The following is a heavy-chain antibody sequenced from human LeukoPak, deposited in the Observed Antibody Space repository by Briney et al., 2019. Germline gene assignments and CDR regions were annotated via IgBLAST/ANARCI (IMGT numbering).Heavy chain of an antibody. Sequence: PGGPLRLSCAASGFTFSSYAMSWVRQAPGKGLEWVSAISGSGGSTYYADSVKGRFTISRDNSKNTLYLQMNSLRAEDTAVYYCARRDYSNYDLDYWGQGTLVTVSS. CDR3: ARRDYSNYDLDY. J-gene: IGHJ4*02. CDR2: ISGSGGST. CDR1: GFTFSSYA. V-gene: IGHV3-23*01. D-gene: IGHD4-11*01.